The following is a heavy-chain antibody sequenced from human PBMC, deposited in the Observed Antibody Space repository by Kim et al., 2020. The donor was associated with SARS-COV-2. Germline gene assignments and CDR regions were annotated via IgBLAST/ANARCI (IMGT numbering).Heavy chain of an antibody. D-gene: IGHD3-22*01. J-gene: IGHJ4*02. CDR3: AKFGIHFYDSSAYYFDN. Sequence: SVEGRFTITRDNSKNTLYLQMNSLRVEDTAVYYCAKFGIHFYDSSAYYFDNWGQGTLVTVSS. V-gene: IGHV3-23*01.